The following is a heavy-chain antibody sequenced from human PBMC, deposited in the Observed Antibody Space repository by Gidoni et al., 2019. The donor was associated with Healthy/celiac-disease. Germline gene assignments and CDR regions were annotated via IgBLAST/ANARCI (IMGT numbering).Heavy chain of an antibody. CDR3: AKDTEEWLLVYDY. J-gene: IGHJ4*02. CDR1: GFTFSSYA. Sequence: EVQLLESGGGLVQPGGSLRLSCPASGFTFSSYAMSWVRQAPGKGLEWVSAISGSGGSTYYADSVKGRFTISRDNSKNTLYLQMNSLRAEDTAVYYCAKDTEEWLLVYDYWGQGTLVTVSS. CDR2: ISGSGGST. V-gene: IGHV3-23*01. D-gene: IGHD3-3*01.